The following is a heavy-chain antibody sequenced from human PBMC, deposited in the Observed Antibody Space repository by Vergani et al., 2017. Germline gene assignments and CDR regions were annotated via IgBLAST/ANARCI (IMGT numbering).Heavy chain of an antibody. CDR1: GFTFSSYA. V-gene: IGHV3-30-3*01. D-gene: IGHD3-10*01. CDR3: AGESSAGSYFRKDRNFDY. Sequence: QVQLVESGGGVVQPGRSLRLSCAASGFTFSSYAMHWVRQAPGKGLEWVAVISYDGSNKYYADSVKGRFTISRDNSKNTLYLQMNSLRAEDTAVYYCAGESSAGSYFRKDRNFDYWGQGTLVTVSS. J-gene: IGHJ4*02. CDR2: ISYDGSNK.